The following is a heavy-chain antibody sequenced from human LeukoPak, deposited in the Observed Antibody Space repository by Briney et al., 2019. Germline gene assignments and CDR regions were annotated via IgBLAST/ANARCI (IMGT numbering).Heavy chain of an antibody. J-gene: IGHJ6*02. V-gene: IGHV4-59*01. CDR2: IYYSGST. CDR1: GGSISSYY. Sequence: SETLSLPCPVSGGSISSYYWSWIRQPPGKGLGWIGYIYYSGSTNYNPSLKSRVTISVDTSKNQFSLKLSSVTAADTAVYYCAREREGYHYGMDVWGQGTTVTVSS. CDR3: AREREGYHYGMDV. D-gene: IGHD2-2*01.